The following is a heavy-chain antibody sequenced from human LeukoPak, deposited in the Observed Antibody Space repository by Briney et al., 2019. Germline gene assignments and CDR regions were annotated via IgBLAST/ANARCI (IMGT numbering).Heavy chain of an antibody. CDR3: ARVHY. Sequence: GGSLRLSSAASGFTFSSYAMHWVRQAPGKGLEWVAVISYDGSNKYYADSVKGRFTISRDNSKNTLYLQMNSLRAEDTAVYYCARVHYWGQGTLVTVSS. J-gene: IGHJ4*02. V-gene: IGHV3-30-3*01. CDR1: GFTFSSYA. CDR2: ISYDGSNK.